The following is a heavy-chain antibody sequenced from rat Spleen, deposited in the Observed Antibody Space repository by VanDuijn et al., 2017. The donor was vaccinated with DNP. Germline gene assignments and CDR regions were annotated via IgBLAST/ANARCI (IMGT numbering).Heavy chain of an antibody. D-gene: IGHD4-1*01. Sequence: EVKLVESGGGLVQPGRSLKLSCAASGLNFSDYWMGWVRQTPGRGLEWMGEIKQDSSVINHNPSLRNRFTISRDNAQNSLYLQMSKLGSEDTAIYYCIREGLRASDYWGQGALVTVSS. J-gene: IGHJ2*01. CDR1: GLNFSDYW. CDR3: IREGLRASDY. V-gene: IGHV4-2*01. CDR2: IKQDSSVI.